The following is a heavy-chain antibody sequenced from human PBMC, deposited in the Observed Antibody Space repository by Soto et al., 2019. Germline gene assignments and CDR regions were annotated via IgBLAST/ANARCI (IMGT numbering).Heavy chain of an antibody. D-gene: IGHD3-16*01. V-gene: IGHV1-46*01. CDR2: INPSGGRT. CDR3: AWGGSYYYYGMDV. CDR1: GYTFTSYY. Sequence: QVQLVQSGAEVKKPGASVKVSCKASGYTFTSYYMHWVRQAPGQGLEWMGIINPSGGRTTYAQKFQGRVTMTRDTSTSTVYMELSSLRSEDTAVYYCAWGGSYYYYGMDVWGQGTTVTVSS. J-gene: IGHJ6*02.